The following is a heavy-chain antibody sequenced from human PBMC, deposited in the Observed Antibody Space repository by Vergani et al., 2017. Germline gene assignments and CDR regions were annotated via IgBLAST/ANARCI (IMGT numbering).Heavy chain of an antibody. J-gene: IGHJ4*02. CDR2: ISWHGVNS. CDR3: AKDMGYYGSGIYY. V-gene: IGHV3-43D*03. D-gene: IGHD3-10*01. CDR1: GITFDDYA. Sequence: EVQLVESGGVVVQPGGSLRLSCAASGITFDDYAMHWVRQAPGKGLEWVSLISWHGVNSYYADSVKGRFTISRDNSRNSLYLQMKSLRAEDTALYYCAKDMGYYGSGIYYWGQGTLVTVSS.